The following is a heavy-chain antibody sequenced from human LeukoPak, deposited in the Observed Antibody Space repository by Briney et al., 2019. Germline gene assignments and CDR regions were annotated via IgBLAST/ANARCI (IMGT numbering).Heavy chain of an antibody. CDR2: IYYSGST. CDR1: GGSISSYY. V-gene: IGHV4-59*01. Sequence: SETLSLTCTVSGGSISSYYWSWIRQPPGKGLEWTGYIYYSGSTNYNPSLKSRVTISVDTSKNQFSLKLSSVTAADTAVYYCAMNRSPYVSDYWGQGTLVTVSS. D-gene: IGHD1/OR15-1a*01. CDR3: AMNRSPYVSDY. J-gene: IGHJ4*02.